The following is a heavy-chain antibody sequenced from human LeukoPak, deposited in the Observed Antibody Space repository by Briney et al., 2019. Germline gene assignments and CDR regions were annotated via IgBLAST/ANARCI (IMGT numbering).Heavy chain of an antibody. CDR1: GGSISSSSYY. CDR2: ISYSGST. CDR3: AREGYYDILTGYYHNWFDP. Sequence: PSETLSLTCTVSGGSISSSSYYWGWIRQPPGKGLEWIGSISYSGSTNYNPSLESRVTMSVDTSKNQFSLKLASVTAADTAVYYCAREGYYDILTGYYHNWFDPWGQGTLVTVSS. D-gene: IGHD3-9*01. V-gene: IGHV4-39*07. J-gene: IGHJ5*02.